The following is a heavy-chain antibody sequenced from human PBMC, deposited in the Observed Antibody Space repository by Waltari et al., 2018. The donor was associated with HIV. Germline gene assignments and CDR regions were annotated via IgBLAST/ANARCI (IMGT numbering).Heavy chain of an antibody. CDR2: IKSKTDGGTT. D-gene: IGHD1-26*01. V-gene: IGHV3-15*01. J-gene: IGHJ4*02. CDR1: GFGFSYAW. Sequence: EVQLVESGGGSVKHGGSLRLSCAASGFGFSYAWMNWVRQAPGKGLEWVGRIKSKTDGGTTDYAAAVNGRFSISRDDEKNTVHLQMNSLKTEDTAVYYCTTDLWEGDTLDRNCWGQGTLVTVSS. CDR3: TTDLWEGDTLDRNC.